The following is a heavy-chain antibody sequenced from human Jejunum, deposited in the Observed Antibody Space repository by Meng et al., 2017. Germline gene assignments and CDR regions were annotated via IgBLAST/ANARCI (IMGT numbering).Heavy chain of an antibody. CDR1: GFNFGSFS. V-gene: IGHV3-21*01. D-gene: IGHD2-15*01. CDR2: IGGSGGAI. J-gene: IGHJ5*01. Sequence: GGSLRLSCVASGFNFGSFSMNWVRQAPGKGLECVSSIGGSGGAIWYTDSVRGRFTTSRDNAKNSVYLQMNSLRAEDTALYYCVRDLSTWYSSPDSWGHGTLVTVSS. CDR3: VRDLSTWYSSPDS.